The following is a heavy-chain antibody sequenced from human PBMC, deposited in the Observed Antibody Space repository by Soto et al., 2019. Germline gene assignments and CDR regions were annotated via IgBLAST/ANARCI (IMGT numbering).Heavy chain of an antibody. CDR2: ISCCGGTT. CDR3: AKADGQQWLLPNLES. V-gene: IGHV3-23*01. D-gene: IGHD6-19*01. CDR1: GFTFRSSA. J-gene: IGHJ5*01. Sequence: GGSLRLSCEASGFTFRSSAMGWVRQAPGKGLEWVSGISCCGGTTSYADSVRGRFIISRDDSQNTLYLQMNSLRGEETARDYCAKADGQQWLLPNLESWGPGYLVTVSS.